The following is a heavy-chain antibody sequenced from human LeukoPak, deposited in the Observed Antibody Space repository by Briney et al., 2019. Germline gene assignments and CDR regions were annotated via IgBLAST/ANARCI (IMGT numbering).Heavy chain of an antibody. D-gene: IGHD1-26*01. Sequence: GGSLGLSCAASGFTFSSYWMHWVRQAPGKGLVWVSRLSPDGSTSIYADSVKGRFTVSRDNAKNTLYLEMNTLRADDTAVYYCTRSPSLGGNYWGFDYWGQGTLVTVSS. CDR1: GFTFSSYW. J-gene: IGHJ4*02. CDR2: LSPDGSTS. CDR3: TRSPSLGGNYWGFDY. V-gene: IGHV3-74*01.